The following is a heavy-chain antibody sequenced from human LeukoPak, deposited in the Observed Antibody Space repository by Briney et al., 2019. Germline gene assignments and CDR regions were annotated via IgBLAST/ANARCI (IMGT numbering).Heavy chain of an antibody. CDR1: GGTFSSYA. Sequence: SVKVSCKASGGTFSSYAISWVRQAPGQGLEWMGGIIPIFGTANYAQKFQGRVTITTDESTSTAYMELSSLRSGDTAVYYCARDYYDSSLGYYFDYWGQGTLVTVSS. J-gene: IGHJ4*02. CDR2: IIPIFGTA. CDR3: ARDYYDSSLGYYFDY. D-gene: IGHD3-22*01. V-gene: IGHV1-69*05.